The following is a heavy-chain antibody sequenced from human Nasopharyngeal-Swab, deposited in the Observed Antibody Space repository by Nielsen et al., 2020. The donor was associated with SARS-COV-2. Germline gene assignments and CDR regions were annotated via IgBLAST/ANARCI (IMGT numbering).Heavy chain of an antibody. CDR3: ARDPLGYMDV. D-gene: IGHD7-27*01. CDR2: INHSGST. V-gene: IGHV4-34*01. J-gene: IGHJ6*03. CDR1: GGSFSGYY. Sequence: SETLSLTCAVYGGSFSGYYWSWIRQPPRKGLEWIGEINHSGSTNYNPSLKSRVTISVDTSKNQFSLKVNSVTAADTAVYYCARDPLGYMDVWGKGTTVTVSS.